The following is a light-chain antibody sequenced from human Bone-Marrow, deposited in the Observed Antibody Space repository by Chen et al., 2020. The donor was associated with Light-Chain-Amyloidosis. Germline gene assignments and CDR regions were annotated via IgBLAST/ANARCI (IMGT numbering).Light chain of an antibody. CDR1: SSDVGGDNH. CDR2: EVT. CDR3: SSYTITNTLV. Sequence: QSALTQPASVSGSPGQSITISCTGTSSDVGGDNHVSWYQQHPGKAPKLMIYEVTNRPSWVPDRCSGSKSDNAASLNISGLQTEDEADYCGSSYTITNTLVFGSGTRVTVL. J-gene: IGLJ1*01. V-gene: IGLV2-14*01.